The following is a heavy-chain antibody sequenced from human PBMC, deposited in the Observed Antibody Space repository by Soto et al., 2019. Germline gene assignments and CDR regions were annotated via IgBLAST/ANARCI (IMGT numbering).Heavy chain of an antibody. CDR3: ARSIIAVAGMGFDY. CDR1: GFTLSSYS. CDR2: ISSSSSTI. Sequence: VGSLRLSCAAPGFTLSSYSMNWVRQAPGKGLEWVSYISSSSSTIYYADSVKGRFTISRDNAKNSLYLQMNSLRDEDTAVYYCARSIIAVAGMGFDYWGQGTLVTVSS. V-gene: IGHV3-48*02. D-gene: IGHD6-19*01. J-gene: IGHJ4*02.